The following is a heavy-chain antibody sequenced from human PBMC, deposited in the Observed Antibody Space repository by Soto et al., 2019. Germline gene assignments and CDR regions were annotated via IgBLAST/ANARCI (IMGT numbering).Heavy chain of an antibody. D-gene: IGHD4-17*01. CDR3: AREWTMVTTQSALDY. J-gene: IGHJ4*02. Sequence: QVQLVESGGGVVQPGRSLRLSCAASGFTFSSYGMHWVRQAPGKGLEWVAVIWYDGSNKYYADSVKGRFTISRDNSKNTLYLQMNSLRAEDTAVYYCAREWTMVTTQSALDYWGQGTLVTVSS. V-gene: IGHV3-33*01. CDR1: GFTFSSYG. CDR2: IWYDGSNK.